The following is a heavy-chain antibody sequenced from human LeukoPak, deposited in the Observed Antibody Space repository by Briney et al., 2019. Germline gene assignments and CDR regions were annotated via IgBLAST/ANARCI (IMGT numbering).Heavy chain of an antibody. J-gene: IGHJ4*02. CDR2: IYYSGST. Sequence: SETLSLTCTVSGGSISSGDYYWSWIRQPPGKGLEWIGYIYYSGSTYYNPSLKSRVTISVDTSKNQFSLKLSSVTAADTAVYYCARVDNSYGPYGGADYWGQGTLVTVSS. CDR1: GGSISSGDYY. V-gene: IGHV4-30-4*08. CDR3: ARVDNSYGPYGGADY. D-gene: IGHD5-18*01.